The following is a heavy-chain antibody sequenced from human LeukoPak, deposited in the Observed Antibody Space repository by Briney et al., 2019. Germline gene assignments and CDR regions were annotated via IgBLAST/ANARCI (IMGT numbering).Heavy chain of an antibody. Sequence: SETLSLTCTISGGSISSSSYYWGWIRQPPGKGLEWIGSIYYSGSTYYNPSLKSRVTISVDTSKNQFSLKLSSVTAADTAVYYCATIVVAIRDWGQGTLVTVSS. CDR2: IYYSGST. CDR1: GGSISSSSYY. J-gene: IGHJ4*02. CDR3: ATIVVAIRD. D-gene: IGHD3-22*01. V-gene: IGHV4-39*01.